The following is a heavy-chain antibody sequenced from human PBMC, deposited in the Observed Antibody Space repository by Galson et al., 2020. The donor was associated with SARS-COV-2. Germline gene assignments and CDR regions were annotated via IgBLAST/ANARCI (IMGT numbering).Heavy chain of an antibody. Sequence: PSETLSLTCAVFGGSFSGYSCTWIRQPPGKGLEWIGEINLSGRTRYNPSLKSRVSMPVDTSKNQFSLRLSSVTAADTAVYYCARGFDGLYDSSGVFGLGVFFYYGLDVWGQGTTVSVSS. D-gene: IGHD3-22*01. CDR1: GGSFSGYS. V-gene: IGHV4-34*01. CDR2: INLSGRT. J-gene: IGHJ6*02. CDR3: ARGFDGLYDSSGVFGLGVFFYYGLDV.